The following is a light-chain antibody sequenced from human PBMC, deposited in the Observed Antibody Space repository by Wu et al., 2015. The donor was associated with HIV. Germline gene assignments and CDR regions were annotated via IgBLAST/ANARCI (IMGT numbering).Light chain of an antibody. V-gene: IGKV3-15*01. CDR2: GID. J-gene: IGKJ1*01. Sequence: EIVMTQSPATLSVSPGETATLFCRTSQSISRSLAWYQKKPGQAPRLLFYGIDTRATGVPDRFSGYGSGTEFTLAIRNLQSEDLAVYYCQYQETFGQGTKVEI. CDR3: QYQET. CDR1: QSISRS.